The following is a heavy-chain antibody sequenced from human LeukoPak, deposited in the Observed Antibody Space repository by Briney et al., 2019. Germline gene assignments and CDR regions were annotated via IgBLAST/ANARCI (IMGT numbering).Heavy chain of an antibody. J-gene: IGHJ6*03. CDR2: IYYSGST. CDR3: ARTTVYISGPMDV. D-gene: IGHD3-22*01. Sequence: KPSETLSLTCTVSGGSISSSSYYWGWIRQPPGKGLEWIGSIYYSGSTYYNPSLRSRVTISVDTSKNQFSLKLSSVTAADTAVYYCARTTVYISGPMDVWGKGTTVTVSS. CDR1: GGSISSSSYY. V-gene: IGHV4-39*07.